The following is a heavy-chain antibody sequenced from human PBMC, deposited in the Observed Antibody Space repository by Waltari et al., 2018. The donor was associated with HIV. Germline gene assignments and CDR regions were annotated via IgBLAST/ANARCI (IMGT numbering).Heavy chain of an antibody. CDR3: ARDWWQLPSGGYFLDY. Sequence: QAQLVQSGAEGKKPGASVKVSCTASRFTFSAYSVHSVRQAHGQGLVWMGCIDPKSGVTHFAQKFQGRINMTRDTSIKTAYLELSRLQSDDTVVYYCARDWWQLPSGGYFLDYWGQGTLVTGSS. J-gene: IGHJ4*02. D-gene: IGHD2-15*01. CDR2: IDPKSGVT. V-gene: IGHV1-2*02. CDR1: RFTFSAYS.